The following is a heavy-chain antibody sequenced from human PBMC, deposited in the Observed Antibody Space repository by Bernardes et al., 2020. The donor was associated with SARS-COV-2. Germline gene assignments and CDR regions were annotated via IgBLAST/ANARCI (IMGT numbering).Heavy chain of an antibody. CDR3: AMGTTVLYYSYGMDV. D-gene: IGHD1-7*01. V-gene: IGHV4-59*08. CDR2: IYYSGST. CDR1: GGSISSYY. Sequence: SEPLSLTCTVSGGSISSYYWSWIRQPPGKGLEWIGYIYYSGSTNYNPSLKSRVTISVDTSKNQFSLKLSSVTAADTAVYYCAMGTTVLYYSYGMDVWGQGTTVTVSS. J-gene: IGHJ6*02.